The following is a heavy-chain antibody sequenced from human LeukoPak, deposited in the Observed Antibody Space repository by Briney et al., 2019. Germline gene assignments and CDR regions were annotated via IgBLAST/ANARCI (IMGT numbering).Heavy chain of an antibody. J-gene: IGHJ5*02. CDR2: INHSGST. V-gene: IGHV4-34*01. CDR3: ARGKCRSDP. CDR1: GGSFSGYY. Sequence: KSSETLSLTCAVYGGSFSGYYWSWIRQPPGKGLEWIGEINHSGSTNYNPSLKSRVTISVDTSKNQFSLKLSSVTAADTAVYYCARGKCRSDPWGQGTLVTVSS.